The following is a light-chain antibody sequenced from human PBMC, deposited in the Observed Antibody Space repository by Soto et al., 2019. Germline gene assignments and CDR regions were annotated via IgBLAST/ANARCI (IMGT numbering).Light chain of an antibody. J-gene: IGKJ1*01. Sequence: EIVMTQSPATLSVSPGERATLSCRASQSVSSYLAWYQQKPGQAPRLLIYGASNRATGIPDRFSGSGSGTDFTLTISRLEPEDFAVYYCQQYGSSPPRTFGQGTKVDIK. CDR3: QQYGSSPPRT. CDR1: QSVSSY. CDR2: GAS. V-gene: IGKV3-20*01.